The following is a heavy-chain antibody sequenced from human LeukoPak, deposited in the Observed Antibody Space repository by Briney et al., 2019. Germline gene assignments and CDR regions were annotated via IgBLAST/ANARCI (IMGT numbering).Heavy chain of an antibody. D-gene: IGHD3-3*01. CDR1: GFTFSSYW. V-gene: IGHV3-7*01. J-gene: IGHJ5*02. CDR2: IKQDGSEK. Sequence: GGSLRLSCAASGFTFSSYWMSWVRQAPGKGLEWVANIKQDGSEKYYVDSVEGRFTISRDNAKNSLYLQMNSLRAEDTAVYYCARVDYDFWSGYYIGRGAGNWFDPWGQGTLVTVSS. CDR3: ARVDYDFWSGYYIGRGAGNWFDP.